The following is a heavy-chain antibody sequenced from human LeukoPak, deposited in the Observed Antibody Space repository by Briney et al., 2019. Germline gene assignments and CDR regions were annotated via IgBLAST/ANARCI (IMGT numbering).Heavy chain of an antibody. Sequence: GASVKVSCKASGYTFTDNYIHWVRQAPGQGLEWMGRINPNSGATNYAQNFLGRVTMARDTSISTAYMELNSLTSDDTAVYYCARDLCRGSYRFDYWGQGTLVIVSS. J-gene: IGHJ4*02. CDR2: INPNSGAT. CDR3: ARDLCRGSYRFDY. CDR1: GYTFTDNY. V-gene: IGHV1-2*06. D-gene: IGHD1-26*01.